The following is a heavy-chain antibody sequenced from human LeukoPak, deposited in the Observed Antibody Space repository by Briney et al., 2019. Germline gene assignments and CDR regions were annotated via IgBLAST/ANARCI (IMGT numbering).Heavy chain of an antibody. CDR2: TYYSGST. D-gene: IGHD4-23*01. CDR1: GGSISSYY. V-gene: IGHV4-59*01. CDR3: VRDANTRGNSFDP. Sequence: SETLSLTCTVSGGSISSYYWSWSRQPPGKGLEWIGYTYYSGSTNYNPSLKSRGTISIDTSKNQFSLKLSSVTAADTAVYYCVRDANTRGNSFDPWGQGTLVTVSS. J-gene: IGHJ5*02.